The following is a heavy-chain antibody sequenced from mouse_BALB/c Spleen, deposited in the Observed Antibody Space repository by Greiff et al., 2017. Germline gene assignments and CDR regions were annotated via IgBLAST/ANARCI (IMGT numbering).Heavy chain of an antibody. Sequence: QVQLQQSGAELARPGASVKLSCKASGYTFTSYWMQWVKQRPGQGLEWIGAIYPGDGDTRYTQKFKGKATLTADKSSSTAYMQLSSLASEDSAVYYCANGYYWGQGTLVTVSA. CDR1: GYTFTSYW. CDR2: IYPGDGDT. D-gene: IGHD2-2*01. V-gene: IGHV1-87*01. J-gene: IGHJ3*01. CDR3: ANGYY.